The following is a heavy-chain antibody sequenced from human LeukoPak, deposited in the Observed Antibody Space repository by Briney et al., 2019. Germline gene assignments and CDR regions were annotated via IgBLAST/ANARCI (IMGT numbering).Heavy chain of an antibody. CDR2: IYYSGST. Sequence: SQTLSLTCTVSGGSISSGGYYWSWIRQHPGKGLEWIVYIYYSGSTYYNPSLKSRVTISVDTSKNQFSLKLSSVTAADTAVYYCARDIMVRGLHYGMDVWGKGTTVTVSS. J-gene: IGHJ6*04. CDR1: GGSISSGGYY. CDR3: ARDIMVRGLHYGMDV. V-gene: IGHV4-31*03. D-gene: IGHD3-10*01.